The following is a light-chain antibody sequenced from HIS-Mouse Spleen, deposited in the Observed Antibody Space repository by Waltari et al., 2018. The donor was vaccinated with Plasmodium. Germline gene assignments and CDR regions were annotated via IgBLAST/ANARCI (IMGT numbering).Light chain of an antibody. V-gene: IGLV3-10*01. Sequence: SYELTQPPSVSVSPGQTARITCSGDALPKKYAYWYQQKSGQAPVLVIYEDSKRPSGIPGVCSGSSSGTMATWTISGAQVEDEADYYCYSTDSSGNHRVFGGGTKLTVL. J-gene: IGLJ3*02. CDR2: EDS. CDR3: YSTDSSGNHRV. CDR1: ALPKKY.